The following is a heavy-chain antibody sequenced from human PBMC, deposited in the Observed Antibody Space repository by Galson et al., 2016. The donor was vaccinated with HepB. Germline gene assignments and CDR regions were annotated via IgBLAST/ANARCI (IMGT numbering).Heavy chain of an antibody. V-gene: IGHV5-51*01. CDR1: GYSFTTYW. CDR2: IYPADSDT. J-gene: IGHJ6*02. Sequence: QSGAEVKKPGESLKISCKGSGYSFTTYWIVWVRQMPGKGLEWMGIIYPADSDTTYSPSFQGQVTISVDKSLSTAYLQWSSLKASDTAVYYCARRSADYYGLDVWGQGTTVTVSS. CDR3: ARRSADYYGLDV.